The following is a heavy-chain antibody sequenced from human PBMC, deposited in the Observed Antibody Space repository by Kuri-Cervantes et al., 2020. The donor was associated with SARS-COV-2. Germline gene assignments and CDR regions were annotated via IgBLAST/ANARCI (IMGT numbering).Heavy chain of an antibody. J-gene: IGHJ4*02. CDR3: ARDLGTIQGRDY. D-gene: IGHD1-1*01. Sequence: ESLKISCAASGFTVSSNYMSWVRQAPGKGLEWVSVIYSGGSTYYADSVKGRFTISRGNSKNTLYLQVNSLGAEDTAVYYCARDLGTIQGRDYWGQGTLVTVSS. CDR1: GFTVSSNY. CDR2: IYSGGST. V-gene: IGHV3-66*02.